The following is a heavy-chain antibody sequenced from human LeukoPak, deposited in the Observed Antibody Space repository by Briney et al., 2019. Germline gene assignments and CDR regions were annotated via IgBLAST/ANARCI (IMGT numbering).Heavy chain of an antibody. CDR3: ARDLADYSDY. Sequence: HPGGSLRLSCAASGFTFSTSGMHWVRQAPRKGLEWLAVIWYDGSNKYYGDSVKGRFTISRDNSKNTLFLQVNSLRAEDTAVYYCARDLADYSDYWGQGTLVTVSS. CDR1: GFTFSTSG. D-gene: IGHD2-21*01. J-gene: IGHJ4*02. V-gene: IGHV3-33*01. CDR2: IWYDGSNK.